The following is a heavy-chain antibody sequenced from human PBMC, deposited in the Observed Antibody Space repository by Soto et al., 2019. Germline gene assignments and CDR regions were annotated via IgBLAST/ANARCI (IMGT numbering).Heavy chain of an antibody. V-gene: IGHV4-4*02. CDR2: IYHSGST. Sequence: QVQLEESGPGLVKPSGTLSLTCAVSGGSISSSNCWSWVRPPPGKGLEWIGEIYHSGSTNHNPSRRRIVTMPVDKSPHQFSLNRSSVTAADTAVYYCASRLTGMTTGAWFDPWGKGTLVTVSS. CDR1: GGSISSSNC. D-gene: IGHD4-4*01. J-gene: IGHJ5*02. CDR3: ASRLTGMTTGAWFDP.